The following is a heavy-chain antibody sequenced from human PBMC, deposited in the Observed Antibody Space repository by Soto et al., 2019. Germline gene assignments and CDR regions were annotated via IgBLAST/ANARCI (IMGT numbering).Heavy chain of an antibody. V-gene: IGHV1-69*02. Sequence: QVQLVQSGAEVKKPGSSVKVSCKASGGTFSSDTMSWVRQAPGEGLEWMGRIIPILGIANYAQKFQGRVTITADKSTTTAHMELSSLRSEDTAVYYCARRAPPAGYSSSDYYGMDVWGQGTTVTVSS. CDR2: IIPILGIA. J-gene: IGHJ6*02. D-gene: IGHD6-13*01. CDR3: ARRAPPAGYSSSDYYGMDV. CDR1: GGTFSSDT.